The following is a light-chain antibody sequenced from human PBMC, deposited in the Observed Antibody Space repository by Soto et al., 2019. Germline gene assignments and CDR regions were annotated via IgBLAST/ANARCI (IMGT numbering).Light chain of an antibody. CDR3: QQYHSYWT. CDR2: DAS. V-gene: IGKV1-5*01. Sequence: DFQMTQAPPTLSASVGDRVTITCRVSQNIRSRLAWFQQKPGKAPKLLIYDASSLESGVPQRFSGSGSVTEFTLTNSSLQTDDFSAYSCQQYHSYWTFGQGTKVDSK. CDR1: QNIRSR. J-gene: IGKJ1*01.